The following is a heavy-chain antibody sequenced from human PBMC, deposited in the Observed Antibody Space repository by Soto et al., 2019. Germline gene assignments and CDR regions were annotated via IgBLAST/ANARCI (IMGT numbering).Heavy chain of an antibody. CDR1: GYTFTSYD. V-gene: IGHV1-8*01. J-gene: IGHJ6*03. CDR2: MNPNSGNT. D-gene: IGHD3-9*01. CDR3: ARTVLYYDILTGFYYYYYMDV. Sequence: ASVKVSCKASGYTFTSYDINWVRQATGQGLEWMGWMNPNSGNTGYSQKFQGRVTMTRDTSASTAYMELSSLRSEDTAVYYCARTVLYYDILTGFYYYYYMDVWGKGTTVTVSS.